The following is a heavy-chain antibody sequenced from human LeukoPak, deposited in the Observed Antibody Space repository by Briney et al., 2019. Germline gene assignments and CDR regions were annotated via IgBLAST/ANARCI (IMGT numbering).Heavy chain of an antibody. CDR2: ISGSGGST. Sequence: HPGGSLRLSCAASGFTFSSYALTWVRQAPGKGLEWVSAISGSGGSTYYADSVKGRFTISRDDSKNTVYLQVNSLRAEDTAVYYCARGTGTTAYFDYWGQGTPVTVSS. D-gene: IGHD1-1*01. J-gene: IGHJ4*02. CDR3: ARGTGTTAYFDY. CDR1: GFTFSSYA. V-gene: IGHV3-23*01.